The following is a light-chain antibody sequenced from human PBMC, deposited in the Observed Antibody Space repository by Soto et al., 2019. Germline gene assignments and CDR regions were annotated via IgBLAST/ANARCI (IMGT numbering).Light chain of an antibody. Sequence: SVLTHSPTTLSFSPGERATLYCRASQSVSSYLAWYQQKPGQAPRLLIYDASNRATGIPARFSGSGSGTDFTLTISSLEPEDFAVYYCQQRSNWITFGQGTRLEI. CDR1: QSVSSY. J-gene: IGKJ5*01. CDR2: DAS. V-gene: IGKV3-11*01. CDR3: QQRSNWIT.